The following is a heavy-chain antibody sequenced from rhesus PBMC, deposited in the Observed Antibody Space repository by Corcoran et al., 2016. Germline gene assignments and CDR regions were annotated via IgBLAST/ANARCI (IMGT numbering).Heavy chain of an antibody. J-gene: IGHJ4*01. V-gene: IGHV4-93*02. D-gene: IGHD3-16*01. CDR2: IYGSGGST. CDR1: GGSISSSNW. Sequence: QVQLQESGPAVVKPSEPLSLTSAVSGGSISSSNWWSWIRQSPGEGLEWIGGIYGSGGSTEYNPSLKSRVTMSIGTSKNQFSLKLSSVTAADTAVYYCARRGAGVFITQYYFDYWGQGVLVTVSS. CDR3: ARRGAGVFITQYYFDY.